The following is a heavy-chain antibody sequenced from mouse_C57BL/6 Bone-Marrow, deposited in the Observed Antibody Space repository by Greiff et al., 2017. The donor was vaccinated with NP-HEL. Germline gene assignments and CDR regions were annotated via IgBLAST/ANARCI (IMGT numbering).Heavy chain of an antibody. CDR1: GYTFTSYT. D-gene: IGHD4-1*02. CDR3: ARYLNWVYYFDY. CDR2: INPSSGYT. J-gene: IGHJ2*01. V-gene: IGHV1-4*01. Sequence: QVQLQQSGAELARPGASVKMSCKASGYTFTSYTMHWVKQRPGQGLEWIGYINPSSGYTKYNQKFKDKATLTEDKSSSTAYMQRSSLTSEDSAVYYCARYLNWVYYFDYWGQGTTLTVSS.